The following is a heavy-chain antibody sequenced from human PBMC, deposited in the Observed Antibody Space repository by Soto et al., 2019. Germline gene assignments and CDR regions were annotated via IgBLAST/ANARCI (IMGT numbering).Heavy chain of an antibody. CDR3: ARDRHDFWSGYSYNWFDP. CDR1: GGSFSGYY. Sequence: KASETLSLTCAVYGGSFSGYYWSWIRQPPGKGLEWIGEINHSGSTNYNPSLKSRVTISVDTSKNQFSLKLSSVTAADTAVYYCARDRHDFWSGYSYNWFDPWGQGTLVTVSS. CDR2: INHSGST. J-gene: IGHJ5*02. V-gene: IGHV4-34*01. D-gene: IGHD3-3*01.